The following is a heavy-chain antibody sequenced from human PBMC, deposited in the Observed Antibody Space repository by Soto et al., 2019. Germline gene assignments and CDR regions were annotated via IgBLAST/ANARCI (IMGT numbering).Heavy chain of an antibody. J-gene: IGHJ4*02. CDR3: ARDLPRFGFDS. Sequence: QVQLVESGGGVVQPGRSLRLSCAASGFTFSSYGMHWVRQAPGKGLEWVAVIWYDGSNKYYADSVKGRFTISRDNSKNTLYLQMNSLRAEDTAVYYCARDLPRFGFDSRGQGTLVTVSS. V-gene: IGHV3-33*01. CDR1: GFTFSSYG. CDR2: IWYDGSNK. D-gene: IGHD3-16*01.